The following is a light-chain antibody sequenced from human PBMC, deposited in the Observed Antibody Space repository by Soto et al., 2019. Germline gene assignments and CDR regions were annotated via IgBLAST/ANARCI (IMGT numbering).Light chain of an antibody. V-gene: IGLV2-14*01. CDR3: TSYTSRSTLV. CDR1: STDVGGYNY. CDR2: EVS. Sequence: QSALTQPASVSGSRGQSITLSCTGTSTDVGGYNYVSWYQQHPGKAPKLMIYEVSNRPSGVSNRFSGSKSGNTASLSISGLQAEDEADYYCTSYTSRSTLVFGTGTKVTVL. J-gene: IGLJ1*01.